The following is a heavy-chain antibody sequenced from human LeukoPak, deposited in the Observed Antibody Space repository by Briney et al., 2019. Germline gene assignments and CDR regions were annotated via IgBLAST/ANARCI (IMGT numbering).Heavy chain of an antibody. D-gene: IGHD6-19*01. CDR3: VKDSSGWFRLCDY. V-gene: IGHV3-9*01. CDR1: GFTFDDYA. CDR2: ISWNSGNI. Sequence: GGSLRLSCAASGFTFDDYAMHWVRQAPGKGLEWVSGISWNSGNIGYADSVKGRFTISRDNAKNCLYLQMNSLRAEDTALYYCVKDSSGWFRLCDYWGQGTLVTVSS. J-gene: IGHJ4*02.